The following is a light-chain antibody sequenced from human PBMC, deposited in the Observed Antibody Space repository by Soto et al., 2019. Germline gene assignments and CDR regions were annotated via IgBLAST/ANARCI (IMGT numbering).Light chain of an antibody. J-gene: IGKJ1*01. CDR1: RSVSSY. V-gene: IGKV3-11*01. CDR3: QQRSNWPT. CDR2: DAS. Sequence: EIVLTQSPATLSLSPGERATLSCRASRSVSSYLAWYQQKPGQAPRLLIYDASNRATGIPARFSGSGSGTDFTLTISSLEPEDFAVYYCQQRSNWPTFGQGTKVDIK.